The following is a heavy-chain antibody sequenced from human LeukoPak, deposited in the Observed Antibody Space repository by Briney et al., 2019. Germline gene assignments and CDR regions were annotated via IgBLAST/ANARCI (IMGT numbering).Heavy chain of an antibody. CDR2: IYPGDSDT. CDR3: AIAIRVYLTYYFDC. V-gene: IGHV5-51*01. CDR1: GYSFTSYW. Sequence: GESLKISYKGSGYSFTSYWIGWVRQMPGKGLEWMGIIYPGDSDTRYNPSFQGQVTISADKSISTAYLQWSSLKASDTAMYYCAIAIRVYLTYYFDCWGQGTLVTVSS. D-gene: IGHD5/OR15-5a*01. J-gene: IGHJ4*02.